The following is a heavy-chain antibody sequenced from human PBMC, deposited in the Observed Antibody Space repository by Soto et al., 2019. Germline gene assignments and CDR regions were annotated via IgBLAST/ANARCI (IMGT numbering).Heavy chain of an antibody. Sequence: GGSLRLSCEASGFSMSGYSMCWVRQSAGKGLEWLAYITVVTGNTRYADSVKGRFTISADRGRNSVFLQLNSLRDEDTAVYYCVRDRDLGGDMAHGDFWGQGTLVTVSS. CDR1: GFSMSGYS. CDR3: VRDRDLGGDMAHGDF. J-gene: IGHJ4*01. CDR2: ITVVTGNT. V-gene: IGHV3-48*02. D-gene: IGHD2-21*01.